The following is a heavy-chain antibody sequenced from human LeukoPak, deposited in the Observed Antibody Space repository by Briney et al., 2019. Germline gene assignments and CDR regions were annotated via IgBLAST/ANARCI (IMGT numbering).Heavy chain of an antibody. CDR2: ISGSGGST. Sequence: GGTLRLSCAASGFTFSSYAMSWVRQAPGKGLEWVSVISGSGGSTYYADSVKGRFTISRDNSKNTLYVQMNSLRAEDTAVYYCAKDSASGSYIFDYWGQGTLVTVSS. J-gene: IGHJ4*02. CDR1: GFTFSSYA. D-gene: IGHD1-26*01. CDR3: AKDSASGSYIFDY. V-gene: IGHV3-23*01.